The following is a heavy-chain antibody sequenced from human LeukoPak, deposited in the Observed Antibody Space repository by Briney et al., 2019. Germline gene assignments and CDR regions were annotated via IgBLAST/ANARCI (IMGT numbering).Heavy chain of an antibody. D-gene: IGHD6-13*01. V-gene: IGHV3-30*03. CDR1: GFTFSSYG. CDR2: ISYDGSNK. J-gene: IGHJ4*02. CDR3: ARASSWTFDY. Sequence: PGGSLRLSCAASGFTFSSYGMHWVRQAPGKGLEWVAVISYDGSNKYYADSVKGRFTISRDNSKNTLHLQMNSLRAEDTAVYYCARASSWTFDYWGQGTLVTVSS.